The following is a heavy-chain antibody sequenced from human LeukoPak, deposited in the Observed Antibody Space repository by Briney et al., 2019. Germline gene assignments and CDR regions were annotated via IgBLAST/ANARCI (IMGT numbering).Heavy chain of an antibody. J-gene: IGHJ3*02. CDR1: GFTFSRYG. V-gene: IGHV3-33*01. CDR3: VRELLTAGGTIGAFDI. D-gene: IGHD6-13*01. CDR2: IWSDGSNK. Sequence: PGRSLRLSCAASGFTFSRYGMHWVRQAPGKGLEWVAVIWSDGSNKYHADSVKGRFTISRDNSKNTLFLQMNSLAAEDTAVYYCVRELLTAGGTIGAFDIWGQGTMVTVSS.